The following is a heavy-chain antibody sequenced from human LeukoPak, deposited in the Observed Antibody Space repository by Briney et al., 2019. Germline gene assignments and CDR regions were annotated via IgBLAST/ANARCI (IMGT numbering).Heavy chain of an antibody. J-gene: IGHJ5*02. V-gene: IGHV3-11*05. CDR1: GFTFSDYY. CDR3: ARDWYCSSSICYTDRNWFDP. Sequence: PGGSLRLSCAASGFTFSDYYMSWIRQAPGKGLEWVSYITTTSTYTDYADSVKGRFTISRDNAKNSLYLQMNSLRPEGTAVYYCARDWYCSSSICYTDRNWFDPWGQGTLVTVSS. CDR2: ITTTSTYT. D-gene: IGHD2-2*02.